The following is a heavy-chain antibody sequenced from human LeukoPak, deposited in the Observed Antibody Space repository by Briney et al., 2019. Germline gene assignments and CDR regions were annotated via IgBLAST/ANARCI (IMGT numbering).Heavy chain of an antibody. D-gene: IGHD3-10*01. CDR2: IIPILGIA. CDR1: GGTFNSYA. CDR3: ARVPLRITMVRGVTTPFQHSYFDY. Sequence: SVKVSCKASGGTFNSYAINWVRQAPGQGLEWMGRIIPILGIANYAQKFQGRVTITADESTSTAYMELSSLRSEDTAVYYCARVPLRITMVRGVTTPFQHSYFDYWGQGTLVTVSS. V-gene: IGHV1-69*04. J-gene: IGHJ4*02.